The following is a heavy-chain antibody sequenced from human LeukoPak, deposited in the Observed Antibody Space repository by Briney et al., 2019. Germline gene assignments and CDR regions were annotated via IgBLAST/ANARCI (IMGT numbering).Heavy chain of an antibody. V-gene: IGHV5-51*01. CDR2: IYPDDSDT. CDR1: GYIFVNRW. D-gene: IGHD3-10*01. J-gene: IGHJ6*02. CDR3: ARGAYGSGSSYNYYGMDV. Sequence: GAALQISWEGSGYIFVNRWIGGVRQVPGKGLEWMGIIYPDDSDTIYNPSFEGQVIISADTSISTAYLQWSSLKASDTAMYYCARGAYGSGSSYNYYGMDVWGQGTTVTVSS.